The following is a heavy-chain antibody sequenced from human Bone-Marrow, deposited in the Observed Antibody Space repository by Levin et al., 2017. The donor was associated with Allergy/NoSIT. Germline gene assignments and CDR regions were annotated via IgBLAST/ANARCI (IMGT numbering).Heavy chain of an antibody. CDR2: IYYDGSNT. CDR3: ARDRSGSYFYF. V-gene: IGHV3-33*01. J-gene: IGHJ4*02. Sequence: GGSLRLSCVASRFPFSAYGMHWVRQGPGKGLEWLAFIYYDGSNTYYADSVEGRFTISRDNSKNTVYLQMNSLRADDTAMYYCARDRSGSYFYFWGQGTLVTVSS. D-gene: IGHD3-10*01. CDR1: RFPFSAYG.